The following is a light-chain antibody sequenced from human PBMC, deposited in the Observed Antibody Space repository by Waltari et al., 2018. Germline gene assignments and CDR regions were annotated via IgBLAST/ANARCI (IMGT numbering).Light chain of an antibody. CDR2: EVT. Sequence: QSALTQPPSASGSPGQSVTISCTGTSRDVCGYNYVSWYQRQPDKAPKLLIYEVTKRPSGVPDRFSGSKSGNTAFLTVSGLQAEDEGDYYCDSYAGTKTLLFGGGTKLTVL. V-gene: IGLV2-8*01. CDR3: DSYAGTKTLL. CDR1: SRDVCGYNY. J-gene: IGLJ2*01.